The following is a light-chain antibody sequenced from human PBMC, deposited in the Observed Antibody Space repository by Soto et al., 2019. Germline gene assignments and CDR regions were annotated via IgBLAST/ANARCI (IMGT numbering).Light chain of an antibody. CDR1: QSVSNRY. Sequence: IVLTQSPVTLSLSPGERATLSCRASQSVSNRYLAWYKQKPGQAPRLLIYGASNRATGIPDRFSGSGSGTDFTLTISRLEPEDFAVYYCQQYGSAPPTFGQGTKVDIK. CDR2: GAS. CDR3: QQYGSAPPT. V-gene: IGKV3-20*01. J-gene: IGKJ1*01.